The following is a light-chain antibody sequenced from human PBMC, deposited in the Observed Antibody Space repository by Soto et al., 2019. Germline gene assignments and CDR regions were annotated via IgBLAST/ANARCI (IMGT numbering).Light chain of an antibody. V-gene: IGKV3-11*01. CDR2: DAS. J-gene: IGKJ4*01. CDR1: QSVSSY. Sequence: EIVLTQYPATLSLSPGERATLSCRASQSVSSYLAWYQQKPGQAPRLLIYDASNRATGITARFSGSGSGTYFTLTIISLEPEDFAVYYCQHRSNWPLTFGGGTKVEIK. CDR3: QHRSNWPLT.